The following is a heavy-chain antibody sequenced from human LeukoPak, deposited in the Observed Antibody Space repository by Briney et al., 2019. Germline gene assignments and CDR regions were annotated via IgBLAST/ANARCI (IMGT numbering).Heavy chain of an antibody. CDR3: ARHKEVRATILRVARGRNYYFDY. Sequence: SETLSLTCAVSGYSISSGYYWGWIRQPPGKGLEWIGSIYHSGSTYYNPSLKSRVTISVDTSKSQFSLKLSSVTAADTAVYYCARHKEVRATILRVARGRNYYFDYWGQGTLVTVSS. CDR2: IYHSGST. CDR1: GYSISSGYY. J-gene: IGHJ4*02. V-gene: IGHV4-38-2*01. D-gene: IGHD5-12*01.